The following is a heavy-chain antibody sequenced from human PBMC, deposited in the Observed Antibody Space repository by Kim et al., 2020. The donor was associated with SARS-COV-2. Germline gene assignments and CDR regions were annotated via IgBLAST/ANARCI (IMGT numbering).Heavy chain of an antibody. CDR2: ISYDGSNK. Sequence: GGSLRLSCAASGFTFSSYGMHWVRQAPGKGLEWVAVISYDGSNKYYADSVKGRFTISRDNCKNTLYLQMNSLRAEDTAVYYCAKDVVYYYDSSGYPDYWG. CDR3: AKDVVYYYDSSGYPDY. J-gene: IGHJ4*01. CDR1: GFTFSSYG. V-gene: IGHV3-30*18. D-gene: IGHD3-22*01.